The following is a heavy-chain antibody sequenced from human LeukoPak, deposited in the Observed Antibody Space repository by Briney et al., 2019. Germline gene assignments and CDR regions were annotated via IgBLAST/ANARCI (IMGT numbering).Heavy chain of an antibody. CDR1: GGSISSYY. V-gene: IGHV4-59*01. Sequence: SETLSLTCTVSGGSISSYYWSWIRQPPGKGLEWIGYIYYSGSTNYNPSLKSRVTISVDTSKNQFSLKLSSVTAADTAVYYCARLTYYYDSSGAEFSFDYWGQGTLVTVSS. CDR3: ARLTYYYDSSGAEFSFDY. D-gene: IGHD3-22*01. J-gene: IGHJ4*02. CDR2: IYYSGST.